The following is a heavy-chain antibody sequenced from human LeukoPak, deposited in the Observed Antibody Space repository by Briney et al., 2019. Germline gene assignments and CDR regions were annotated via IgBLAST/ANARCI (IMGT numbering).Heavy chain of an antibody. CDR3: ARAVSGTSGAKVFDY. CDR2: IYYSGSA. CDR1: GGSISSGDYY. D-gene: IGHD2-2*01. Sequence: PSETLSLTCTVSGGSISSGDYYWSWIRQPPGKGLEWIGYIYYSGSADYNPSLNSRVTISVDTSKNQFSLKLSSVTAADTAVYYCARAVSGTSGAKVFDYWGQGTLVTVSS. V-gene: IGHV4-30-4*01. J-gene: IGHJ4*02.